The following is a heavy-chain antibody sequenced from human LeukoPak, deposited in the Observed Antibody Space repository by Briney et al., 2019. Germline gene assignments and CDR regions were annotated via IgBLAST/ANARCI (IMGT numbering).Heavy chain of an antibody. J-gene: IGHJ4*02. Sequence: GGSLRLSCAASGFTFNSFSMNWVRQAPGKGLEWVSSISSSTIYTYYADSVKGRFTISRDNAKNSLYLQMNSLRAEDTAVYYCANEGRYGDYTYDYWGQGTLVTVSS. CDR3: ANEGRYGDYTYDY. D-gene: IGHD4-17*01. V-gene: IGHV3-21*04. CDR1: GFTFNSFS. CDR2: ISSSTIYT.